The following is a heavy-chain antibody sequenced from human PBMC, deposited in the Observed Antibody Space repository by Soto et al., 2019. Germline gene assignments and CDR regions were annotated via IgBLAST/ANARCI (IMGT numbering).Heavy chain of an antibody. J-gene: IGHJ4*02. CDR2: IYYSGNT. D-gene: IGHD5-18*01. CDR3: ARRKRAMADY. Sequence: QLQLQESGPGLVKPSETLSLTCTVSGGSISSSTYYWGWIRQPPGKGLEWIGSIYYSGNTYYTPSLKSRAAISIDTSKNQFSLKLTSVTAGDTAVYSCARRKRAMADYWGQGALVTVSS. V-gene: IGHV4-39*01. CDR1: GGSISSSTYY.